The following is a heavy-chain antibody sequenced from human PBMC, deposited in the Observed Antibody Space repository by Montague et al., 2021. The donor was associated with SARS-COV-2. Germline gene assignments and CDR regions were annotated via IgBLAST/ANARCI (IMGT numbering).Heavy chain of an antibody. J-gene: IGHJ6*02. CDR1: GDSIGNYS. Sequence: SETLSLTCSVSGDSIGNYSWSWIRQSPGEGLEWIGYIYYSGSTNYNPSLTSRVTISVDTSKNQVSLKLTSVTAADTAVYYCARHLRVTTVTSHMYHYAMDVWGQGTTVTVSS. V-gene: IGHV4-59*08. CDR3: ARHLRVTTVTSHMYHYAMDV. D-gene: IGHD4-11*01. CDR2: IYYSGST.